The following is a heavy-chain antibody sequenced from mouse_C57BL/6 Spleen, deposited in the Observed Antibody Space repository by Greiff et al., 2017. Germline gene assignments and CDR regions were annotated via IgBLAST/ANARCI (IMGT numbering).Heavy chain of an antibody. CDR2: IYPSDSET. J-gene: IGHJ2*01. D-gene: IGHD2-1*01. CDR1: GYTFTSYW. Sequence: VQLQQPGAELVRPGSSVKLSCKASGYTFTSYWMDWVKQRPGQGLEWIGNIYPSDSETHYNQKFKDKATLTVDKSSSTAYMQLSSLTSEDSAVYYCARSGSYYGNYDYFDYWGQGTTLTVSS. V-gene: IGHV1-61*01. CDR3: ARSGSYYGNYDYFDY.